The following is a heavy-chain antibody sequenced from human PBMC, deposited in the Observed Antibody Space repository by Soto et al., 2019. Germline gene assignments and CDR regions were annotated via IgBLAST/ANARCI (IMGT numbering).Heavy chain of an antibody. Sequence: QVTLKESGPVLVKPTEPLTLRCTVSGLSITDSEMGVSWIRQPPGQPLEWLAHIDSSGEKSYRTFLKSRLAISKDTSKSQIVLTMTNMDPADTATYYCARRHLAVAVSPWCDPWGQGIPVTVSS. CDR2: IDSSGEK. CDR1: GLSITDSEMG. CDR3: ARRHLAVAVSPWCDP. V-gene: IGHV2-26*01. J-gene: IGHJ5*02. D-gene: IGHD6-19*01.